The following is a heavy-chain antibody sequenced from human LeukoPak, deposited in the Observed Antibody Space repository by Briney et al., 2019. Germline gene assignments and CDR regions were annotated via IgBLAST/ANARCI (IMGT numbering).Heavy chain of an antibody. V-gene: IGHV1-2*02. CDR2: INSGSGDT. CDR1: GYTFTAYY. Sequence: ASVKVSCKASGYTFTAYYMHWVRQAPGQGLEWVGWINSGSGDTNYAQRFQGRVTVTRDTSISTTYMEVYNQKSDDTAVYYCVREARAAADYWGQGTLVTVSS. CDR3: VREARAAADY. D-gene: IGHD2-15*01. J-gene: IGHJ4*02.